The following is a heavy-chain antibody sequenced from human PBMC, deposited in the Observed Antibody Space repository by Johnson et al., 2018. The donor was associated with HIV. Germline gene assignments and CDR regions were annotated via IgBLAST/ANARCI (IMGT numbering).Heavy chain of an antibody. V-gene: IGHV3-30*19. Sequence: VQLVESGGGLIQPGGSLRLSCGAFGFSFSTYGMHWVRQAPGKGLEWVAVISYDGSNKYYADSVKGRFTISRDNSKNTLYLQMNSLRAEDTAVYYCARARWRVEDAFDIWGQGTMVTVSS. CDR3: ARARWRVEDAFDI. D-gene: IGHD4-23*01. J-gene: IGHJ3*02. CDR2: ISYDGSNK. CDR1: GFSFSTYG.